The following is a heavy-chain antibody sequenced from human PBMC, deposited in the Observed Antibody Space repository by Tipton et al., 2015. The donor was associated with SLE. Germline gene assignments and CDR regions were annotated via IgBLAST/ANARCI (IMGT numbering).Heavy chain of an antibody. D-gene: IGHD1-26*01. CDR1: GFTFSSYA. CDR3: AKGAGATTGYFDY. Sequence: SLRLSCAASGFTFSSYAMSWVRQAPGKGLEWVSVIYSGGGTYYADSVKGRFTISRDNSKNTLYLQMNSLRAEDTAVYYCAKGAGATTGYFDYWGQGTLVTVSS. CDR2: IYSGGGT. J-gene: IGHJ4*02. V-gene: IGHV3-23*03.